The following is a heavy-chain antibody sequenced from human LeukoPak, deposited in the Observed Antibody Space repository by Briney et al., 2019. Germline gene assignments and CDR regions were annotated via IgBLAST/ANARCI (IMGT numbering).Heavy chain of an antibody. Sequence: PGGSLRLSCAASGFTFSSYGMHWVRQAPGKGLEWVAVISYDGSNKYYADSVKGRFTISRDNSKKMLYLQMNGLRVEDTAMYYCATHRGQFASGSYLQSWGQGTLVTVPS. V-gene: IGHV3-30*03. CDR2: ISYDGSNK. D-gene: IGHD3-10*01. CDR3: ATHRGQFASGSYLQS. CDR1: GFTFSSYG. J-gene: IGHJ4*02.